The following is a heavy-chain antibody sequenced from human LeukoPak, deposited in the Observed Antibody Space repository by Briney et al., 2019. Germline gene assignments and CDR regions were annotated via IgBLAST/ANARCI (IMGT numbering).Heavy chain of an antibody. Sequence: GGSPQMSCQGSGSSFTSYWINGVRQLPGKGREGMGRIDPSDSYTNYSPSLQGHVTISADKSISTAYLQWSSLKASDTAMYYCARQVYYDSSGYSYWGQGTLVTVSS. D-gene: IGHD3-22*01. J-gene: IGHJ4*02. V-gene: IGHV5-10-1*01. CDR2: IDPSDSYT. CDR1: GSSFTSYW. CDR3: ARQVYYDSSGYSY.